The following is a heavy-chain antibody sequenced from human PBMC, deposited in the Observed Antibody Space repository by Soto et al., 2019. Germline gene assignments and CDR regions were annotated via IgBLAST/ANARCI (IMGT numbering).Heavy chain of an antibody. Sequence: LSLTCAVSGGSISGSYYYWGWLRQSPGKGPEWIGSVFYTGFTSYNPSLESRVSVSVDTSKNQFSLKVSGVSAADTAVYYCAKGPRYSSSSPFDYWGQGTLVTV. CDR2: VFYTGFT. J-gene: IGHJ4*02. V-gene: IGHV4-39*01. CDR1: GGSISGSYYY. CDR3: AKGPRYSSSSPFDY. D-gene: IGHD6-6*01.